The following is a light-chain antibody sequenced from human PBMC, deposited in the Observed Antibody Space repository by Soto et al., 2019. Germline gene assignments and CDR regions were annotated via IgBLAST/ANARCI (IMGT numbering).Light chain of an antibody. CDR3: QQYCILSWT. Sequence: DIVSTQSPGTLSLSPGERATLSCRASQSVSSNYLAWYQQKHGQAPRLLIYGASTRATGVPDRFSGSGSGTDFTLTISRLEPEDFAVYRSQQYCILSWTFGQGTK. CDR1: QSVSSNY. CDR2: GAS. V-gene: IGKV3-20*01. J-gene: IGKJ1*01.